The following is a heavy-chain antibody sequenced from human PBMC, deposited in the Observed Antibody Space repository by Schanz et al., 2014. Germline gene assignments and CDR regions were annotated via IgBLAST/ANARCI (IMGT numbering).Heavy chain of an antibody. V-gene: IGHV3-15*01. Sequence: EVQLVESGGGMVQPGGSLRLSCAASGFTFSNTWMNWVRQTPGKGLEWIGRIKSKIDGGTTDYAAPVKGRFTISRDDSKNTLYLQMNSLKTEDTAVYYCTTVERITIFEVVPYYYYYMDVWGKGTTVTVSS. CDR3: TTVERITIFEVVPYYYYYMDV. CDR1: GFTFSNTW. D-gene: IGHD3-3*01. CDR2: IKSKIDGGTT. J-gene: IGHJ6*03.